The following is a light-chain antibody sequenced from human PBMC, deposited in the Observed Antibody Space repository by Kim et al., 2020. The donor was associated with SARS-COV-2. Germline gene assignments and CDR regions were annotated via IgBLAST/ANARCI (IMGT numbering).Light chain of an antibody. CDR1: SSDIGGSNY. CDR2: EVS. CDR3: TSYGGSDNLI. V-gene: IGLV2-8*01. J-gene: IGLJ2*01. Sequence: GQSVTISCTGTSSDIGGSNYVSWYQQPPGKAPKVIIYEVSKRPSGVPDRFSGSKSGNTASLTVSGLQAEDEADYYCTSYGGSDNLIFGGGTQLTVL.